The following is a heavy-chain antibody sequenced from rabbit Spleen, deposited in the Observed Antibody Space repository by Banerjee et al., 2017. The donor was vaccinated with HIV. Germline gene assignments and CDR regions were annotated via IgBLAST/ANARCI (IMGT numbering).Heavy chain of an antibody. Sequence: QEQLVESGGDLVKPGASLTLTCTASGFSFSSNYMCWVRQAPGKGLEWIACIYAGSSGNTWYASWVNGRFTCSKTSSTTVTLQMTSLTVADTATYFCVRDSAGREDFNLWGPGTLVTVS. D-gene: IGHD4-2*01. CDR3: VRDSAGREDFNL. CDR1: GFSFSSNY. J-gene: IGHJ4*01. V-gene: IGHV1S45*01. CDR2: IYAGSSGNT.